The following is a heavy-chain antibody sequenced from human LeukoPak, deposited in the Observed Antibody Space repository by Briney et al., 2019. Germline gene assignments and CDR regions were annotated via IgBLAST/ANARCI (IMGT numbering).Heavy chain of an antibody. CDR2: IYIDGRT. J-gene: IGHJ4*02. CDR1: GFTVSTNY. V-gene: IGHV3-53*01. Sequence: GGSLRLSCAASGFTVSTNYMCWVRQAPGKGLEWVSVIYIDGRTYYADSVEGRFTISRDTSKNTVYLQMNSLRAEDTAVYYCARDSNDSGGPFDHWGQGTLVTVSS. D-gene: IGHD3-22*01. CDR3: ARDSNDSGGPFDH.